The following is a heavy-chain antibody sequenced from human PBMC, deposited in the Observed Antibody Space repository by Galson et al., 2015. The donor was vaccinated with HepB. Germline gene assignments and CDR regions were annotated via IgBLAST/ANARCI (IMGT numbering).Heavy chain of an antibody. Sequence: SVKVSCKASGGTFSSYAISWVRQAPGQGLEWMGRIIPILGIANYAQKFQGRVTITADKSTSTAYMELSSLRSEDTAVYYCARGRGGDYVWGSYRYYFDYWGQGTLVTVSS. CDR2: IIPILGIA. D-gene: IGHD3-16*02. CDR3: ARGRGGDYVWGSYRYYFDY. CDR1: GGTFSSYA. V-gene: IGHV1-69*04. J-gene: IGHJ4*02.